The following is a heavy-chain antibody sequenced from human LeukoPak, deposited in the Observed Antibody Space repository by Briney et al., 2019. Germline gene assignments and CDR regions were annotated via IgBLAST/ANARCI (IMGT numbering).Heavy chain of an antibody. J-gene: IGHJ3*02. CDR3: ATLTGGDDAFDI. CDR2: VYISGST. Sequence: SETLSLTCTVSGGSISSGTYYWSWIRQPAGQGLEWIGHVYISGSTNNNPSLKSRVTISVLTSKNRFSLKLSSVTAADTAVYYCATLTGGDDAFDIWGQGTMVTVSS. D-gene: IGHD4-23*01. V-gene: IGHV4-61*10. CDR1: GGSISSGTYY.